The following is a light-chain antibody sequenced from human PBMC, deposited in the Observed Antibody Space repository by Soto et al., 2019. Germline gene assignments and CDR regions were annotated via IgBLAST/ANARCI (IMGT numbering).Light chain of an antibody. V-gene: IGKV1-8*01. CDR1: QGISSY. CDR3: QQYYSYPIT. CDR2: AAS. J-gene: IGKJ5*01. Sequence: VRMTQSPSSLSACTGDRVTITFLASQGISSYLAWYQQKPGKAPKLLIYAASTLQSGVPSRFSGSGSGTDFTLTISCLQSEDFATYYCQQYYSYPITFGQGTRLEIK.